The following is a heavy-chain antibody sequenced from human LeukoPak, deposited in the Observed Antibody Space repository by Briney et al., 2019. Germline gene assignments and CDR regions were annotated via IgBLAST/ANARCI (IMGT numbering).Heavy chain of an antibody. J-gene: IGHJ4*02. V-gene: IGHV1-46*01. CDR1: VYTVTSYY. CDR2: INPSCGST. Sequence: ASVKVSCQASVYTVTSYYMHGVRQAPAQGLEWMGIINPSCGSTSYAQKFQGRVTMTRDTSTSTVYMELSSLRSEDTAVYYCARDGSPSGGPLYYFDHWGQGTLVTVSS. CDR3: ARDGSPSGGPLYYFDH. D-gene: IGHD2-15*01.